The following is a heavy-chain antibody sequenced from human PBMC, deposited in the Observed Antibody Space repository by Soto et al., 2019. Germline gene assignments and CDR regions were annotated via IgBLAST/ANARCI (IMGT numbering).Heavy chain of an antibody. V-gene: IGHV3-23*01. D-gene: IGHD3-10*01. CDR3: TKGVLSFHYGMEV. J-gene: IGHJ6*02. Sequence: EVQLLQSGGGFRPPGGSVRLSCATSGFTFNTYPMTWVRQAPGKGLEWVASISSTAGRTSSYADSVKGRFAIARDFSDNSVYLEMNNLRVDDTAVYFCTKGVLSFHYGMEVWGQGTTVTVSS. CDR1: GFTFNTYP. CDR2: ISSTAGRTS.